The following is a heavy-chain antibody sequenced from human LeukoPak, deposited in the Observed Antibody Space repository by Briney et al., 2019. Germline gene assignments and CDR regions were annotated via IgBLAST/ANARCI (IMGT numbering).Heavy chain of an antibody. CDR3: ARRYCSGGSCYVQDAFDI. D-gene: IGHD2-15*01. V-gene: IGHV3-21*01. Sequence: GGSLSLSCAASGFTFSSYSMNWVRQAPGKGLEWVSSISSSSSYIYYADSVKGRFTISRDNAKNSLDLQMNSLRAEDTSVYYCARRYCSGGSCYVQDAFDIWGQGTMVTVSS. J-gene: IGHJ3*02. CDR1: GFTFSSYS. CDR2: ISSSSSYI.